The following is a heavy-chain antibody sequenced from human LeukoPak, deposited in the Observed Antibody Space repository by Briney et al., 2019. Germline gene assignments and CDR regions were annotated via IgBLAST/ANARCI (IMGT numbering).Heavy chain of an antibody. CDR1: GGSISSGGYY. Sequence: SETLSLTCTVSGGSISSGGYYWSWIRQPPGKGLEWIGYIYHSGSTYYNPSLKSRVTISVDRSKNQFSLKLSSVTAADTALYYCARDGGILHSRGYPIYYFDYWGQGTLVTVSS. V-gene: IGHV4-30-2*01. J-gene: IGHJ4*02. CDR2: IYHSGST. D-gene: IGHD3-22*01. CDR3: ARDGGILHSRGYPIYYFDY.